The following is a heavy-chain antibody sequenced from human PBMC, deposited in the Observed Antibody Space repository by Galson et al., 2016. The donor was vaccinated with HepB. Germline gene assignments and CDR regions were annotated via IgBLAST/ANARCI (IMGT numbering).Heavy chain of an antibody. Sequence: SLRLSCAASGFTFSKYWMSWVRQAPGKGLEWVANIDQDGSEKYYVDSVKGRVTISRDNAKNALYLQMNSLGAEDTAVYYCARDRLVTIFGVDDAFDIWGQGTMVTVSS. CDR2: IDQDGSEK. CDR1: GFTFSKYW. V-gene: IGHV3-7*05. J-gene: IGHJ3*02. D-gene: IGHD3-3*01. CDR3: ARDRLVTIFGVDDAFDI.